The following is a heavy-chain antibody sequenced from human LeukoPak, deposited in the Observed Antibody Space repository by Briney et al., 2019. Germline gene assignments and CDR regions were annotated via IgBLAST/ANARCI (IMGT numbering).Heavy chain of an antibody. CDR3: ARDQSDGYGQLY. Sequence: PGGSLRLSCAASGFTFSSYWMSWVRQAPGKGLEWVAIIKQDGSQKYYVDSVKGRFSISRDNAKNSLYLQMNSLRAEDTAVYYCARDQSDGYGQLYRGQGTLVTVSS. J-gene: IGHJ4*02. CDR2: IKQDGSQK. D-gene: IGHD5-24*01. CDR1: GFTFSSYW. V-gene: IGHV3-7*01.